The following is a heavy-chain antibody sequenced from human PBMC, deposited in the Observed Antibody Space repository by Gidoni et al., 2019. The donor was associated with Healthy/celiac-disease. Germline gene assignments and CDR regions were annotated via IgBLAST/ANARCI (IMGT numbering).Heavy chain of an antibody. Sequence: QVQRVQSGAEVKKPGASVKVSCKVSGYTLTEVSMHWVRQAPGKGLECMGGFDPEDGATIYAPKCQGRVTMTADTSTATAYMELSSLRSEDTAVYYCATEGSVLLWFGELSKVFRNLYYFDSWGQGTLVTVSS. V-gene: IGHV1-24*01. CDR2: FDPEDGAT. CDR3: ATEGSVLLWFGELSKVFRNLYYFDS. CDR1: GYTLTEVS. D-gene: IGHD3-10*01. J-gene: IGHJ4*02.